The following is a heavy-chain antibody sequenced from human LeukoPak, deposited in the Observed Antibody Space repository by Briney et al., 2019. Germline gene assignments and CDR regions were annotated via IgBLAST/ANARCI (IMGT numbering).Heavy chain of an antibody. CDR3: SKDTSIAVAGTLDY. CDR2: ISGSGGST. CDR1: GFTFSSYA. D-gene: IGHD6-19*01. J-gene: IGHJ4*02. Sequence: GGSLRLSCAASGFTFSSYAMSWVRQAPGQGLEWVSAISGSGGSTYYADSVKGRFTISRDNSKNTLYLQMNSLRAEDTAVYYCSKDTSIAVAGTLDYWGQGTLVTVSS. V-gene: IGHV3-23*01.